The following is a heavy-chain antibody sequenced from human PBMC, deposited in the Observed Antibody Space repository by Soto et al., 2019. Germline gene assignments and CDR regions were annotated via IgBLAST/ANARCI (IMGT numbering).Heavy chain of an antibody. CDR2: IYYSGST. CDR3: ARVRTRSGWYFYYYGMDV. D-gene: IGHD6-19*01. J-gene: IGHJ6*02. Sequence: QVQLQESGPGLVKPSETLSLTCTVSGGSISSYYWSWIRQPPGKGLEWIGYIYYSGSTNYNPSLKSRVTISVDTSKNQFSLKLSSVTAADTAVYYCARVRTRSGWYFYYYGMDVWGQGTTVTVSS. CDR1: GGSISSYY. V-gene: IGHV4-59*01.